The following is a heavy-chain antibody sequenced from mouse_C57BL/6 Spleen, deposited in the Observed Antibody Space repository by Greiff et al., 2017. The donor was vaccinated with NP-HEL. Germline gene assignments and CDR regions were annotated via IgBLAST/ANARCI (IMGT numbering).Heavy chain of an antibody. Sequence: EVKLMESGGGLVKPGGSLKLSCAASGFTFSDYGMHWVRQAPEKGLEWVAYISSGSSTIYYADTVKGRFTISRDNAKNTLFLQMTSLRSEDTAMYYCAGSNSYYYAMDYWGQGTSVTVSS. V-gene: IGHV5-17*01. CDR3: AGSNSYYYAMDY. J-gene: IGHJ4*01. CDR2: ISSGSSTI. D-gene: IGHD2-5*01. CDR1: GFTFSDYG.